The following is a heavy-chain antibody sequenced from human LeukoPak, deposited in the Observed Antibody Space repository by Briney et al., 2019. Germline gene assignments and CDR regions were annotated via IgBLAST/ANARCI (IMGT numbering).Heavy chain of an antibody. V-gene: IGHV3-30-3*01. CDR2: ISYDGSNK. CDR3: ARDPHSSGWWAQDY. CDR1: GFTFSSYA. D-gene: IGHD6-19*01. J-gene: IGHJ4*02. Sequence: GGSLRLSCAASGFTFSSYAMHWVRQAPGKGLEWVAVISYDGSNKYYADSVKGRFTISRDNSKNTLYLQMNSLRAEDTAVYYCARDPHSSGWWAQDYWGQGTLVTVSS.